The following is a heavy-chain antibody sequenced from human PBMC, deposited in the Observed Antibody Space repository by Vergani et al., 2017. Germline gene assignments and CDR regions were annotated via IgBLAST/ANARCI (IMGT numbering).Heavy chain of an antibody. Sequence: QVQLQQWGAGLLKPSETLSLICSVSGVSMQSGSFYWTWIRQPAERRLEWMGRVYPSGTTNYNPSLNGRVTIFVDKSKNILSLRLNSVTAADTAVYYCARGETRTDWFDPWGQGTLVTVSS. J-gene: IGHJ5*02. D-gene: IGHD3/OR15-3a*01. CDR3: ARGETRTDWFDP. V-gene: IGHV4-61*02. CDR1: GVSMQSGSFY. CDR2: VYPSGTT.